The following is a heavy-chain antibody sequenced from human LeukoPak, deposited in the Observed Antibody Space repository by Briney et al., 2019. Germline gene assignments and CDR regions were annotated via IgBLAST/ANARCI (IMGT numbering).Heavy chain of an antibody. J-gene: IGHJ4*02. CDR3: ARSSGWPYYFDY. CDR2: ISGSGGST. CDR1: GFTFSSYA. V-gene: IGHV3-23*01. Sequence: GGSLRLSCAASGFTFSSYALSWVRQVPGKGLEWVSAISGSGGSTYYADSVKGRFTVSRDNSKNTLYLQMNSLRAEDTAVYYCARSSGWPYYFDYWGQGTLVTVSS. D-gene: IGHD6-19*01.